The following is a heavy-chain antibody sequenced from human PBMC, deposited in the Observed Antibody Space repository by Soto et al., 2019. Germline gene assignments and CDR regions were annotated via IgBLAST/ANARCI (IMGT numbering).Heavy chain of an antibody. J-gene: IGHJ4*02. Sequence: SETLSLTCAVYGGSFSGYSWNWIRQPPGKGLEWIGEINHSGSTNYNPSLKSRVTISLDTSKNQFSPRLTSLTAADTAVYFCARAPQIVAMGRPFDYWGQGILVTVSS. CDR3: ARAPQIVAMGRPFDY. D-gene: IGHD5-12*01. V-gene: IGHV4-34*01. CDR1: GGSFSGYS. CDR2: INHSGST.